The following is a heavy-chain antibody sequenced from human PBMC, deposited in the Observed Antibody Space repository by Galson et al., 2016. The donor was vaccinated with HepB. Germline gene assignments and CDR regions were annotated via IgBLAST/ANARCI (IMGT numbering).Heavy chain of an antibody. Sequence: SVKVSCKASGYTFTTYGISWVRKAPGQGLEWMGWISAYNGNTNYAQKLQGRVPMTTDTSTSTAYMELRSLRSDDTAVYYCARDPRKIRYQLLEIYYYYYAMDVWGQGTTVTVSS. J-gene: IGHJ6*02. CDR3: ARDPRKIRYQLLEIYYYYYAMDV. CDR2: ISAYNGNT. V-gene: IGHV1-18*01. CDR1: GYTFTTYG. D-gene: IGHD2-2*01.